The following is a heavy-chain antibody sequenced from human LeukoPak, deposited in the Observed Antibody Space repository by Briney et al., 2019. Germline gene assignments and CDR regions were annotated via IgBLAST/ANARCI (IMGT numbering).Heavy chain of an antibody. Sequence: ASVKVSCKASGYTFTSYGISWVRQAPGQGLEWMGWISAYNGNTNYAQKFQGRVTITTDESTSTAYMELSSLRSEDTAVYYCARAPSVRGGPGVYWGQGTLVTVSS. CDR1: GYTFTSYG. CDR3: ARAPSVRGGPGVY. CDR2: ISAYNGNT. J-gene: IGHJ4*02. D-gene: IGHD3-10*01. V-gene: IGHV1-18*01.